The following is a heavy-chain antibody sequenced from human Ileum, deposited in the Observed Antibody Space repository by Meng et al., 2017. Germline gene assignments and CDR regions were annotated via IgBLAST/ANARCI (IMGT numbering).Heavy chain of an antibody. D-gene: IGHD1-26*01. CDR2: VYYSGHT. Sequence: VPLQESGPGLVRPSATLSLTCTVSGASVSRDNYYWSWIRQPPGKGLEWIGYVYYSGHTDCNPSLKSRLSISIDTSKNHFSLKLSSVTAADTAVYYCARTPLYSGSYYFDPWGQGALVTVSS. CDR1: GASVSRDNYY. V-gene: IGHV4-61*03. CDR3: ARTPLYSGSYYFDP. J-gene: IGHJ4*02.